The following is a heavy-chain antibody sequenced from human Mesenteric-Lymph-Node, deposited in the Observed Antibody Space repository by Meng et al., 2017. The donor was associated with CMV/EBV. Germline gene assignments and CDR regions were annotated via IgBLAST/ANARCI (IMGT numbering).Heavy chain of an antibody. J-gene: IGHJ4*02. V-gene: IGHV3-30*02. CDR1: GFSFNAYG. Sequence: GESLKISCAASGFSFNAYGMHWVRQAPGKGLQWVAFIRYDGSNKYYADSVKGRFTISRDNSKNTLYLQMNSLRAEDTAVYYCARGLAYCGGDCYLTLGHWGQGTLVTVSS. CDR2: IRYDGSNK. CDR3: ARGLAYCGGDCYLTLGH. D-gene: IGHD2-21*01.